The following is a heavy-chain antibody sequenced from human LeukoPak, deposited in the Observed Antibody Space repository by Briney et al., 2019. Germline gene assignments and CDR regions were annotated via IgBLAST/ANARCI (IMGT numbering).Heavy chain of an antibody. CDR2: IVPIFGTA. Sequence: SVKVSCKASGGTFSSYVISWVRQAPGKGLEWMGGIVPIFGTANYAQKFQGRVTITADESTSTAYMELSSLRSEDTAVYYCARALLRYCSGTSCYWFDPWGQGTLVTVSS. J-gene: IGHJ5*02. D-gene: IGHD2-2*01. V-gene: IGHV1-69*13. CDR3: ARALLRYCSGTSCYWFDP. CDR1: GGTFSSYV.